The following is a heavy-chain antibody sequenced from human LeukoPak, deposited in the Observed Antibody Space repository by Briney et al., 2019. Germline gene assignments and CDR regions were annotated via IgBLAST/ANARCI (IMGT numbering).Heavy chain of an antibody. Sequence: GESLKISCKGSGYSFTSYWIGWVRQMPGKGLEWMGIIYPDDSDTRYSPSFQGQVTISADKSITTAYLQWSSLKASDTAMYYCSRGHCSSTTCPIGAFDYWGQEPWSPSPQ. D-gene: IGHD2-2*01. CDR2: IYPDDSDT. CDR3: SRGHCSSTTCPIGAFDY. CDR1: GYSFTSYW. J-gene: IGHJ4*01. V-gene: IGHV5-51*01.